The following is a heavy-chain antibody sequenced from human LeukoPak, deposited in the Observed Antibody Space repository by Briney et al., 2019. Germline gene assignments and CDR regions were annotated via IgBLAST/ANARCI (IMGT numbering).Heavy chain of an antibody. J-gene: IGHJ4*02. CDR1: GGSFSGYY. V-gene: IGHV4-34*01. Sequence: SETLSLTCAVYGGSFSGYYWSWIRQPTGKGLEWLGEINHSGSTNYNPSLKSRVTISVDTSKNQFSLKLSSVTAADTAVYYCARGPKNYYDSSGYFDYWGQGTLVTVSS. D-gene: IGHD3-22*01. CDR3: ARGPKNYYDSSGYFDY. CDR2: INHSGST.